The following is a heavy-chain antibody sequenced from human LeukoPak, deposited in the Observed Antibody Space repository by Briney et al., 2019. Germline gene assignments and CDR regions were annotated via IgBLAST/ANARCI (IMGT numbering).Heavy chain of an antibody. CDR1: GFIFSSYS. V-gene: IGHV3-21*04. CDR3: ASNRDGYNVGTYFDY. D-gene: IGHD5-24*01. J-gene: IGHJ4*02. Sequence: GGSLRLSCAASGFIFSSYSMNWVRQAPGKGLEWVSFISSSSSYIYYADSVKGRFTISRDNAKNSLYLQMNSLRAEDTAVYYCASNRDGYNVGTYFDYWGQGTLVTVSS. CDR2: ISSSSSYI.